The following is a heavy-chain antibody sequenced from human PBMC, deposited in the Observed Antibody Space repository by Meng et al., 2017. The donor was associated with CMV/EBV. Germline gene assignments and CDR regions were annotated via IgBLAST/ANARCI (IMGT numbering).Heavy chain of an antibody. CDR2: SYYSGST. CDR3: AREEYSSSYLDY. V-gene: IGHV4-61*01. Sequence: GSLRLSCPVSGASVSSGSYYWSWIRQPPGKGLEWIGYSYYSGSTNYNPSLKSRVTISVDTAKNQFSLKLSSVTAADTAVYYCAREEYSSSYLDYWGQGTLVTVSS. CDR1: GASVSSGSYY. J-gene: IGHJ4*02. D-gene: IGHD6-6*01.